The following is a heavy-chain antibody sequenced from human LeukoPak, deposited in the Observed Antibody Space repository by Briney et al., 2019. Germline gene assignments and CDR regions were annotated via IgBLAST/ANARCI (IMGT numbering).Heavy chain of an antibody. Sequence: GGSLRLSCAASGFTFSSYEMNWVRQAPGKGLEWVSYISSSGSTIYYADSVKGRFTISRDNAKNSLYLQMNSLRAEDTAVYYCARVRTMVLSDYWGQGTLVTVSS. D-gene: IGHD4/OR15-4a*01. CDR3: ARVRTMVLSDY. CDR1: GFTFSSYE. CDR2: ISSSGSTI. J-gene: IGHJ4*02. V-gene: IGHV3-48*03.